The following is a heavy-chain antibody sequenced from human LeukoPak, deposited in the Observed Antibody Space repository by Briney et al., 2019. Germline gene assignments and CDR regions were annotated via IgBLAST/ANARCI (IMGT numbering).Heavy chain of an antibody. D-gene: IGHD3-22*01. CDR3: AKRGVVIRVILVGFHKEAYYFDS. Sequence: GGSLRLSCAVSGITLSNYGMSWVRQAPGKGLEWVAGISGSGGITKYADSVKGRFTISRDNSKNTLYLQMNSLRAEDTVVYFCAKRGVVIRVILVGFHKEAYYFDSWGQGALVTVSS. V-gene: IGHV3-23*01. J-gene: IGHJ4*02. CDR1: GITLSNYG. CDR2: ISGSGGIT.